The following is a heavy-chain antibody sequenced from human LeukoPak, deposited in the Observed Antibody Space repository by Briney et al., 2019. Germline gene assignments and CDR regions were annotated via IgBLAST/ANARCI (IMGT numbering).Heavy chain of an antibody. Sequence: ASVKVSCKASGYTFTSYDINWVRQATGQGLEWMGWMNPNSGNTGYAQKFQGRVTMTRNTSISTAYMELSSLRSEDTAVYYCARLIGGSGSYYKSYYSYGMDVWGQGTTVTVSS. CDR3: ARLIGGSGSYYKSYYSYGMDV. D-gene: IGHD3-10*01. J-gene: IGHJ6*02. CDR2: MNPNSGNT. CDR1: GYTFTSYD. V-gene: IGHV1-8*01.